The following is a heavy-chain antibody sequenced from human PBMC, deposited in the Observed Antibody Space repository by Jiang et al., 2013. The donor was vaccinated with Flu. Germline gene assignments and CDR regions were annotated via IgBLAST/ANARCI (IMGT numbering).Heavy chain of an antibody. D-gene: IGHD3-3*01. J-gene: IGHJ4*02. CDR3: AREAIVELSLKRDYYFDY. CDR2: IYSGGST. CDR1: GFTVSSNY. Sequence: QLVESGGGLVQPGGSLRLSCAASGFTVSSNYMSWVRQAPGKGLEWVSVIYSGGSTYYADSVKGRFTISRHNSKNTLYLQMNSLRAEDTAVYYCAREAIVELSLKRDYYFDYWGQGTLVTVSS. V-gene: IGHV3-53*04.